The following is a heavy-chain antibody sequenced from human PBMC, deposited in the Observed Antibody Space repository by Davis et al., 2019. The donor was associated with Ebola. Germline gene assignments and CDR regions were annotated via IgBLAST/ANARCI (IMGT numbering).Heavy chain of an antibody. J-gene: IGHJ4*02. D-gene: IGHD1-26*01. V-gene: IGHV3-33*08. CDR3: TTVGWTWELLHGY. CDR2: IWYDGSNK. Sequence: GESLKISCAASGFTFSSYGMHWVRQAPGKGLEWVAVIWYDGSNKYYADSVKGRFTISRDNSKNTLYLQMNGLKTEDTAVYYCTTVGWTWELLHGYWGQGTLVTVSS. CDR1: GFTFSSYG.